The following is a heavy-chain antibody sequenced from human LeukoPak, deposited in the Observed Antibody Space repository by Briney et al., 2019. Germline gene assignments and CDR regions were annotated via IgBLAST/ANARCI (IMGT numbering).Heavy chain of an antibody. D-gene: IGHD3-22*01. CDR2: ISGSGGST. V-gene: IGHV3-23*01. CDR1: GFTFSSYA. CDR3: AKEGGGYDSSGYYRAFDY. J-gene: IGHJ4*02. Sequence: GGSLRLSCAASGFTFSSYAMSWVRQAPGKGLEWVSAISGSGGSTYYADSVKGRFTISRDNSKNTLYLQMNSLRAEDTAVYYCAKEGGGYDSSGYYRAFDYWGQGTLVTVSS.